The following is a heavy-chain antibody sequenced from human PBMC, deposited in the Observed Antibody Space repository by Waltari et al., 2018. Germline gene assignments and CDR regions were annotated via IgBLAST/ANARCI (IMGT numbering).Heavy chain of an antibody. V-gene: IGHV1-46*01. CDR1: EYTFTSSY. Sequence: QVQLVQSGAEVKKPGASVKISCKTSEYTFTSSYIHWVRQAPGQGLEWKGITNPRGGSRIYAQKFQGRVTMTRDTSTSTVYMELSSLRSEDTAVYYCALDTGALWMDVWGQGTTVTVSS. J-gene: IGHJ6*02. CDR3: ALDTGALWMDV. D-gene: IGHD2-21*01. CDR2: TNPRGGSR.